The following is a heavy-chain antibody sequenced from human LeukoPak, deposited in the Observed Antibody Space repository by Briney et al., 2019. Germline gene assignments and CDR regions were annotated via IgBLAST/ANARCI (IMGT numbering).Heavy chain of an antibody. CDR2: IYPSENT. CDR1: GGSISSGSYY. J-gene: IGHJ3*02. Sequence: PSETLSLTCTVSGGSISSGSYYWSWIRQAAGKGLEGIGRIYPSENTNYNPSLKSLVTMSVDTSKNQFSLKLSSVTAADTAVYYCARHNYESRDWSVFLDIWGQGTMVTVSS. CDR3: ARHNYESRDWSVFLDI. D-gene: IGHD3-22*01. V-gene: IGHV4-61*02.